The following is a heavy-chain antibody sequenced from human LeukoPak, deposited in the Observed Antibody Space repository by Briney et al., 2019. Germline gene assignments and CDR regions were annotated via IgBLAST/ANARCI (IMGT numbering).Heavy chain of an antibody. V-gene: IGHV3-33*01. CDR1: GFTFSSYG. CDR2: IWYDGSNK. Sequence: QPGGSLRLSCAASGFTFSSYGMHWVRQAPGKGLEWVAVIWYDGSNKYYADSVKGRFTISRDNSKNTLYLQMNSLRSEYTAVYYCARDYGSGSSYYFDYWGQGTLVTVSS. D-gene: IGHD3-10*01. J-gene: IGHJ4*02. CDR3: ARDYGSGSSYYFDY.